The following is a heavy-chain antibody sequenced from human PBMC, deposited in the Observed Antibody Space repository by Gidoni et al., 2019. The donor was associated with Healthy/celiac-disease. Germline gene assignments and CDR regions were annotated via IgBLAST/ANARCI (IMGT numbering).Heavy chain of an antibody. Sequence: EVQLVESGGGLVKPGGSLRLSCAASGFTFSSYSMNWVRQAPGKGLEWVSSISSSSIYISYADSVKGRFPISRDKAKNSLYLQMNSLRAEDTAVYYCARNVLLWSESFGYYGMDVWGQGTTVTVSS. CDR1: GFTFSSYS. J-gene: IGHJ6*02. CDR3: ARNVLLWSESFGYYGMDV. D-gene: IGHD3-10*02. CDR2: ISSSSIYI. V-gene: IGHV3-21*01.